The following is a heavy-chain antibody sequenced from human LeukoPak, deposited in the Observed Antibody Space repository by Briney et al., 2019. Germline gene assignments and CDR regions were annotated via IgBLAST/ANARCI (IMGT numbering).Heavy chain of an antibody. J-gene: IGHJ4*02. CDR1: GGSISSGSYY. CDR2: IYTSGST. CDR3: ARVGVAFFFDY. Sequence: SETLSLTCTVSGGSISSGSYYWSWIRQPAGKGLEWIGLIYTSGSTNYNPSLKSRVTISVDTPKSQFSLKLSSVTAADTAVYYCARVGVAFFFDYWGQGTLVTVSS. V-gene: IGHV4-61*02. D-gene: IGHD3-3*01.